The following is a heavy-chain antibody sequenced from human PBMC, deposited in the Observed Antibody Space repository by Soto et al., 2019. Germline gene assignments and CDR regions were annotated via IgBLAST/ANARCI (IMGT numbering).Heavy chain of an antibody. J-gene: IGHJ4*02. Sequence: QVQLVQSGAEVKKPGSSVKVSCKASGGTFSSYAISWVRQAPGQGLEWMGGIIPIFGTANYAQKFQGRVTVTADQSTSTAYMELSSLRSEDRAVDYCARARDAANLLFDYWVQGTLVTVST. CDR3: ARARDAANLLFDY. D-gene: IGHD2-15*01. CDR2: IIPIFGTA. V-gene: IGHV1-69*19. CDR1: GGTFSSYA.